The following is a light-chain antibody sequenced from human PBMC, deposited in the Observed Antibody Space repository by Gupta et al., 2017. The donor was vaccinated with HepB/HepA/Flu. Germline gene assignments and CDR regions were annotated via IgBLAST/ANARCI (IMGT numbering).Light chain of an antibody. Sequence: IQMTQYPSSLSASVGDRVTIACQASQDISKYLNWYQRKPGKAPKLLIYDASNLETGVPSRFSGSGSGTDFTFTISSLQPEDIATYYCQQYDIVPFSFGQGTKVEIK. CDR2: DAS. J-gene: IGKJ2*03. CDR3: QQYDIVPFS. V-gene: IGKV1-33*01. CDR1: QDISKY.